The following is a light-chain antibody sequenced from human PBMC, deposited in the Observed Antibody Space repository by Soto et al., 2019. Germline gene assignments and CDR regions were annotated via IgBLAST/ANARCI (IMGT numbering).Light chain of an antibody. J-gene: IGKJ4*01. CDR2: DAS. CDR3: QTYNSAPLT. V-gene: IGKV1-33*01. CDR1: QNISNY. Sequence: DIQMTQSPSSLSASVGDRVTITCQASQNISNYLNWYQQKPGKAPKLLIYDASNLETGVPSRFSGSGSGTDFTFTISSLQPKDIATYYCQTYNSAPLTFGGGTKVEI.